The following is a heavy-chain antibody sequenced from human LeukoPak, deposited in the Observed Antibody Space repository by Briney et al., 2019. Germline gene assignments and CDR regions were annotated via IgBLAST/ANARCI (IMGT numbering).Heavy chain of an antibody. J-gene: IGHJ4*02. D-gene: IGHD1-26*01. V-gene: IGHV3-33*01. CDR1: GFTFGSYG. CDR2: IWYDGSNK. CDR3: ARETVSGSLYYFDY. Sequence: GGSLRLSCAASGFTFGSYGMHWVRQAPGKGLEWVAVIWYDGSNKYYADSVKGRFTISRDNSKNTLYLQMNSLRAEDTAVYYCARETVSGSLYYFDYWGQGTLVTVSS.